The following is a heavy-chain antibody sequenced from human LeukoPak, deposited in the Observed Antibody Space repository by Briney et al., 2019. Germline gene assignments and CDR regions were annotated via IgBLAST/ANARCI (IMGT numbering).Heavy chain of an antibody. CDR3: GRETGSGYTFDY. CDR1: GYTFTSYY. CDR2: INPSGGST. D-gene: IGHD3-3*01. V-gene: IGHV1-46*01. Sequence: ASVKVSCKASGYTFTSYYMHWVRQAPGQGLEWMGIINPSGGSTSYAQKFQGRVTMTRDTSTRTVYMELSSLRSEDTAVYYCGRETGSGYTFDYWGQGTLVTVSS. J-gene: IGHJ4*02.